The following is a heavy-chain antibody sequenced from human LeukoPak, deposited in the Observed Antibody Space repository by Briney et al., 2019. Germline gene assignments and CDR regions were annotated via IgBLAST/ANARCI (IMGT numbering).Heavy chain of an antibody. V-gene: IGHV4-30-4*07. CDR2: IYYSGST. CDR1: GGSISSGGYS. Sequence: PSQTLSLTCAVSGGSISSGGYSWSWIRQPPGKGLEWIGYIYYSGSTYYNPSLKSRVTISVDTSKNQFSLKLSSVTAADTAVYYCARLGAAAGTGWFDPWGQGTLVTVSS. D-gene: IGHD6-13*01. J-gene: IGHJ5*02. CDR3: ARLGAAAGTGWFDP.